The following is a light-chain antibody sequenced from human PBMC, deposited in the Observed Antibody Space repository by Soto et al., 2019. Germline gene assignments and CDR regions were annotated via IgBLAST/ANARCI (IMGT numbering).Light chain of an antibody. CDR1: QSVSSN. CDR2: RAS. J-gene: IGKJ1*01. CDR3: QHYNNWPPWT. V-gene: IGKV3-15*01. Sequence: EIVMTQSPVTLSVSPGERATLSCRASQSVSSNLAWYQQKPGQAPRPLIYRASTRATGIPARFSGSGSGTDFTLTISSLQSEDFAVYYCQHYNNWPPWTFGQGTKVEIK.